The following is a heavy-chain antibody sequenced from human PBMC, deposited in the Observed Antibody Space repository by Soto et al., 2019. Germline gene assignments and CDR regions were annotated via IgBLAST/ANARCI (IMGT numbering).Heavy chain of an antibody. CDR2: IYWDDDK. CDR3: AHKQFVAGYSYYYYYGMDV. J-gene: IGHJ6*02. V-gene: IGHV2-5*02. CDR1: GFSLSTSGVG. Sequence: QITLKESGPTLVKPTQTLTLTCTCSGFSLSTSGVGVGWIRQPPGKALEWLALIYWDDDKRYSPSLKSRLTITKDTSKNQVVLTMTNMDPVDTATYYCAHKQFVAGYSYYYYYGMDVWGQGTTVTVSS. D-gene: IGHD3-9*01.